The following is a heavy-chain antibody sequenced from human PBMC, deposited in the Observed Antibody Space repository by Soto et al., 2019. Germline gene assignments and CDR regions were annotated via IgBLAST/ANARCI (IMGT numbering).Heavy chain of an antibody. Sequence: ASVKVSCKTSGYTFTNFGISWVRQAPGQGLEWMGWINVYNGNTKYAQKVQGRVTMTTDTSTSTAYMELRSLRSDDTAVYYCARGVGSGSYYNQYNWFDPWGQGTLVTVSS. CDR2: INVYNGNT. J-gene: IGHJ5*02. CDR1: GYTFTNFG. V-gene: IGHV1-18*01. CDR3: ARGVGSGSYYNQYNWFDP. D-gene: IGHD3-10*01.